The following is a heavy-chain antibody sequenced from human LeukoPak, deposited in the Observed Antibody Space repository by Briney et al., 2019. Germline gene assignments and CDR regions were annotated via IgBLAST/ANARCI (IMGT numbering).Heavy chain of an antibody. V-gene: IGHV3-74*01. D-gene: IGHD2-15*01. CDR3: ASVDCSAGSCYFDY. CDR1: GFIFSRYW. Sequence: PGGSLRLSCAASGFIFSRYWMHWVRQTPGKGLVWVSRINSDGSSTRYADSVKGRFTISRDNAKNTLDLQMSSLRERRTAGYYCASVDCSAGSCYFDYWGQGTLVTVSS. CDR2: INSDGSST. J-gene: IGHJ4*02.